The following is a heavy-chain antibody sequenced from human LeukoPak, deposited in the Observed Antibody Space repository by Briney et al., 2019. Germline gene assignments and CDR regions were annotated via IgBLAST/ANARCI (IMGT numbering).Heavy chain of an antibody. J-gene: IGHJ6*03. D-gene: IGHD3-10*01. CDR1: GYSISSGYY. V-gene: IGHV4-61*01. Sequence: SETLSLTCTVSGYSISSGYYWSWIRQPPGKGLEWIGYIYYSGSTNYNPSLKSRVTISVDTSKNQFSLKLSSVTAADTAVYYCARGRSSMVRGYYYYYMDVWGKGTTVTISS. CDR2: IYYSGST. CDR3: ARGRSSMVRGYYYYYMDV.